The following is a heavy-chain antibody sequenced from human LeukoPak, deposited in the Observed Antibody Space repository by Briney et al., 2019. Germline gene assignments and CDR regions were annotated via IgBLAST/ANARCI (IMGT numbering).Heavy chain of an antibody. CDR3: ARQRILGYCSSTSCYGSGYYYYYMDV. D-gene: IGHD2-2*01. V-gene: IGHV4-34*01. CDR1: GGSFSGYY. CDR2: INHSGST. J-gene: IGHJ6*03. Sequence: PSETLSLTCAVYGGSFSGYYWSWIRQPPGKGLEWIGEINHSGSTNYNPSLKSRVAISVDTSKNQFSLKLSSVTAADSAVYYCARQRILGYCSSTSCYGSGYYYYYMDVWGKGTTVTISS.